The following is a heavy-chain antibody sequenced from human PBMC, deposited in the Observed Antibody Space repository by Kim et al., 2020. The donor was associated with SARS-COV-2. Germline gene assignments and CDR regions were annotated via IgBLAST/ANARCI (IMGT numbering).Heavy chain of an antibody. D-gene: IGHD3-10*01. Sequence: GGSLRLSCAASGFTFSSYGMHWVRQAPGKGLEWVAVISYDGSNKYYADSVKGRFTISRDNSKNTLYLQMNSLRAEDTAVYYCAKDMKGSGSYSPVYYGMDVWGQGTTVTVSS. J-gene: IGHJ6*02. CDR2: ISYDGSNK. CDR1: GFTFSSYG. CDR3: AKDMKGSGSYSPVYYGMDV. V-gene: IGHV3-30*18.